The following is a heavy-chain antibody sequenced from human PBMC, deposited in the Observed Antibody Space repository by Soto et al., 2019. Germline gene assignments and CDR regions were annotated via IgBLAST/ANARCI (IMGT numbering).Heavy chain of an antibody. Sequence: EVQLVESGGGLVQPGGSLRLSCAASGFTFSSYSMNWVRQAPGKGLEWVSYISSSSSTIYYADSVKGRFTISRDNAKNSLYLQMNSLRAEDTAVYYCARVLDHDYGDYDAFDIWGQGTMVTVSS. D-gene: IGHD4-17*01. J-gene: IGHJ3*02. CDR2: ISSSSSTI. CDR1: GFTFSSYS. CDR3: ARVLDHDYGDYDAFDI. V-gene: IGHV3-48*01.